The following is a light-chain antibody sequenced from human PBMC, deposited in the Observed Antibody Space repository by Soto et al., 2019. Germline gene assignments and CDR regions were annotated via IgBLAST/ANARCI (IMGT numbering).Light chain of an antibody. CDR2: AVS. CDR3: HQSYSTPQT. CDR1: QPVSIY. Sequence: DIQMTQSPSSLSASVGDRVTITCRASQPVSIYLNWYQQKPGRAPKVLIYAVSKLQSGVPSRFSGSGSGTVFTLTISSLQPEDFANYYCHQSYSTPQTFGQGTQVDIK. J-gene: IGKJ1*01. V-gene: IGKV1-39*01.